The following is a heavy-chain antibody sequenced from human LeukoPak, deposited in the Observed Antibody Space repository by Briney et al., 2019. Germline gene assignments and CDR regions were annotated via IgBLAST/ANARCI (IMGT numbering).Heavy chain of an antibody. CDR3: ARQSIAARAGFGFDY. Sequence: SEPLSLTCTVSGGSISSYYWSWIRQPPGKGLEWIGYIYYSGSTNYNPSLKSRVTISVDTSKNQFGLKLSSVTAADTAVYYCARQSIAARAGFGFDYWGRGTLVTVSS. V-gene: IGHV4-59*08. D-gene: IGHD6-6*01. CDR2: IYYSGST. CDR1: GGSISSYY. J-gene: IGHJ4*02.